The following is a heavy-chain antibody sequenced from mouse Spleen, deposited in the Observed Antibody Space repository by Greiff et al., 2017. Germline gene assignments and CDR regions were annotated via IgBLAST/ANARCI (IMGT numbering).Heavy chain of an antibody. J-gene: IGHJ2*01. CDR3: TRPIYYGNYLGY. CDR1: GYTFTSYW. Sequence: VQLQQPGAELVMPGASVKLSCKASGYTFTSYWMHWVKQRPGQGLEWIGEIDPETGGTAYNQKFKGKAILTADKSSSTAYMELRSLTSEDSAVYYCTRPIYYGNYLGYWGQGTTLTVSS. V-gene: IGHV1-69*01. D-gene: IGHD2-1*01. CDR2: IDPETGGT.